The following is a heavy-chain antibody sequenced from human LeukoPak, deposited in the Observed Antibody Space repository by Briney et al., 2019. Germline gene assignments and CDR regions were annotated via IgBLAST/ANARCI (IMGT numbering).Heavy chain of an antibody. D-gene: IGHD5-24*01. CDR3: ARESRDGYNFDY. CDR2: IYSGGST. V-gene: IGHV3-53*01. J-gene: IGHJ4*02. Sequence: GGSLRLSCAASGFTVSSNYTSWVRQAPGKGLEWVSVIYSGGSTYYADSVKGRFTISRDNSKNTLYLQMNSLRAEDTAVYYCARESRDGYNFDYWGQGTLVTVSS. CDR1: GFTVSSNY.